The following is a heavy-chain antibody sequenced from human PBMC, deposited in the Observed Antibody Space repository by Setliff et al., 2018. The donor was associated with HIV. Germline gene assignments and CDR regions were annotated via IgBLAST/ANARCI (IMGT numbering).Heavy chain of an antibody. CDR1: GDSIGSSSYY. CDR3: AGENGRTNYYYYYGLDV. V-gene: IGHV4-39*07. CDR2: MSYSGSA. J-gene: IGHJ6*02. Sequence: PSETLSLTCSVSGDSIGSSSYYWGWVRQPPGKGLEWIGSMSYSGSALYSPSLKSRVTISVDTSKNHFSLKLNSVTAADTAVYYCAGENGRTNYYYYYGLDVWGQGTTVTVSS.